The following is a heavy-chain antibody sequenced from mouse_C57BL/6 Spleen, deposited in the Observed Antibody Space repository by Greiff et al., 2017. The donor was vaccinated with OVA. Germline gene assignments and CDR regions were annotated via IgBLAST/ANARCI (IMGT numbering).Heavy chain of an antibody. CDR1: GFTFSSYT. D-gene: IGHD1-1*01. V-gene: IGHV5-9*01. CDR2: ISGGGGNT. J-gene: IGHJ4*01. CDR3: ARGGSVVALYYYAMDY. Sequence: EVKLVESGGGLVKPGGSLKLSCAASGFTFSSYTMSWVRQTPEKRLEWVATISGGGGNTYYPERVQGRFTISRDNGNNTLYLQLSSLRSEDTTLYYCARGGSVVALYYYAMDYWGQGTSVTVSS.